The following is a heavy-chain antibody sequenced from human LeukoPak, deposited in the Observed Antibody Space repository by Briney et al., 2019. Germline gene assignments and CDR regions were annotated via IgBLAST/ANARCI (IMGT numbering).Heavy chain of an antibody. CDR2: IGTSSSII. V-gene: IGHV3-48*02. CDR1: GFTFSSYS. J-gene: IGHJ4*02. CDR3: ARHDYAGNSGDY. Sequence: PGGSLRLSCAASGFTFSSYSMNWVRQTPGKGREWVSYIGTSSSIIYYADSVKGRFTISRDNAKNSLYLQMNSLRDEDTAVYYCARHDYAGNSGDYWGQGTLVTVSS. D-gene: IGHD4-23*01.